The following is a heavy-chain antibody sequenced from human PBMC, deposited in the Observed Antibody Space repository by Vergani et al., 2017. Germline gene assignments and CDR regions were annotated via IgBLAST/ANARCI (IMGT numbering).Heavy chain of an antibody. CDR3: ARDPLLLWFGELWDY. V-gene: IGHV1-69*06. CDR2: IIPIFGTA. D-gene: IGHD3-10*01. Sequence: QVQLVQSGAEVKKPGSSVKVSCKASGGTFSSYAISWVRQAPGQGLEWMGRIIPIFGTANYAQKFQGRVTITRDTSASTAYMELSSLRSEDTAVYYCARDPLLLWFGELWDYWGQGTLVTVSS. J-gene: IGHJ4*02. CDR1: GGTFSSYA.